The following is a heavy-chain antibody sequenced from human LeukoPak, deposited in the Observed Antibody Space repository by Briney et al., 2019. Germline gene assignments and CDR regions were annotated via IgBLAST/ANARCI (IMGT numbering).Heavy chain of an antibody. V-gene: IGHV1-8*01. CDR3: ARGEYSGSYYYYYYYGMDV. D-gene: IGHD1-26*01. Sequence: GASVKVSCKASGYTFTSYDINWVRQAPGQGLEWMGWMNPNSGNTGYAQKFQGRVTMTRNTSISTAYMELSSLRSEDTAVYYCARGEYSGSYYYYYYYGMDVWGQGTTVTVSS. CDR1: GYTFTSYD. CDR2: MNPNSGNT. J-gene: IGHJ6*02.